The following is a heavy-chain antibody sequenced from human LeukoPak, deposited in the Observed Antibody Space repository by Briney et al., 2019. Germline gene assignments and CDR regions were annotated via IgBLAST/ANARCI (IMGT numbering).Heavy chain of an antibody. V-gene: IGHV3-7*01. J-gene: IGHJ4*02. CDR2: IKLDRSEK. D-gene: IGHD1-20*01. Sequence: GGSLRLSCVASGFTFGKYWMSWVRQAPGKGLEWVANIKLDRSEKNYVYSVKGRFTISRANTKNSLYLQMNRLRAEDTAVYYCLRDLNWSLDQWGQGTLVTVSS. CDR3: LRDLNWSLDQ. CDR1: GFTFGKYW.